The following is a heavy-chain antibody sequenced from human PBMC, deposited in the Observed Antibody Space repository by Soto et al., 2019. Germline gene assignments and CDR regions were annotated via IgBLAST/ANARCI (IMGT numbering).Heavy chain of an antibody. CDR3: ALAQYTNSRRFDP. V-gene: IGHV4-34*01. CDR1: GGSCSGYY. J-gene: IGHJ5*02. D-gene: IGHD2-2*02. CDR2: INQSGAT. Sequence: ETLSLTWADYGGSCSGYYWTWFRRPPGKGLEWIGEINQSGATNYHSSLKSRVTISVDSSKNQFSLKLTSVTAADTAVYFCALAQYTNSRRFDPWGQGTLVTVSS.